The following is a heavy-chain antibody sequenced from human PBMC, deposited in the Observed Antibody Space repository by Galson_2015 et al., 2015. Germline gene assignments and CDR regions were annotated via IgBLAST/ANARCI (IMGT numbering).Heavy chain of an antibody. V-gene: IGHV4-59*11. CDR2: MYSSGSS. CDR3: ARDTGDAKRGFDY. D-gene: IGHD1-1*01. CDR1: GDSISRHC. J-gene: IGHJ4*02. Sequence: TLSLTCSVFGDSISRHCWNWIRQSPRKGLEWIGYMYSSGSSNYNPSLNSRATISFDTSKNQFSLKLTSVTAADTAMYYCARDTGDAKRGFDYWGQGTLVTVSS.